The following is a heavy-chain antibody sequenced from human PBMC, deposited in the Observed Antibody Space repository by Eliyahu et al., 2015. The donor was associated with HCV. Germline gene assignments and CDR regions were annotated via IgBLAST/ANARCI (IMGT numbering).Heavy chain of an antibody. Sequence: QVQLQESGPGLVKPSQTLSLTCTVSGGSIXSGSYYWSWIRQPAGKGLEWIGRIYTSGSTNYNPSLKSRVTISVDTSKNQFSLKLSSVTAADTAVYYCARDPVPQLLFSGMDVWGQGTTVTVSS. D-gene: IGHD2-2*01. CDR2: IYTSGST. V-gene: IGHV4-61*02. CDR1: GGSIXSGSYY. CDR3: ARDPVPQLLFSGMDV. J-gene: IGHJ6*02.